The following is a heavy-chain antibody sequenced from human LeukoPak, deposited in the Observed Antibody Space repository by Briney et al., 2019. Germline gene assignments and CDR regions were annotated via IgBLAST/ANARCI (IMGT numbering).Heavy chain of an antibody. D-gene: IGHD2-2*01. Sequence: GASVKVSCKASGYTFSSYYMHWVRQAPGQGLEWMGIINPSGGSTSYAQKFQGRITMTRDTSTSTVYMELSSLRSEDTAVYYCATDKSYCSSTSCHLGYWGQGTLVTVSS. CDR3: ATDKSYCSSTSCHLGY. J-gene: IGHJ4*02. V-gene: IGHV1-46*01. CDR2: INPSGGST. CDR1: GYTFSSYY.